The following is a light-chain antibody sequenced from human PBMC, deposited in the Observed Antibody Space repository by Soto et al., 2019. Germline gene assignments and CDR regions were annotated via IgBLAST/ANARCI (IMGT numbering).Light chain of an antibody. J-gene: IGKJ2*01. V-gene: IGKV2-24*01. CDR1: QSLVHSDGSTY. Sequence: DIVLTQTPLSSPVTLGQPASISCKSSQSLVHSDGSTYLTWLRQRPGQPPRVLLYQISNRFSGVPDRFSGSGAGTDFTLKISRVEPEDVATYYCMQVTQFPHTFGQGTKLDI. CDR2: QIS. CDR3: MQVTQFPHT.